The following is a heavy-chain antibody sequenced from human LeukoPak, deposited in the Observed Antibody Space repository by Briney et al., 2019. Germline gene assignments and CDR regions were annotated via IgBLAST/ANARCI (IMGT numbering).Heavy chain of an antibody. CDR1: GFTFSSYW. CDR3: ASSVGADTGFDY. V-gene: IGHV3-74*01. Sequence: GGSLRLSCAASGFTFSSYWMHWVRQAPGKGLVWVSRINSDGSSTSYADSVKGRFTISRDNAKNTLYLQMNSLRAEDTAVYYCASSVGADTGFDYWGQGTLVIVSS. J-gene: IGHJ4*02. D-gene: IGHD1-26*01. CDR2: INSDGSST.